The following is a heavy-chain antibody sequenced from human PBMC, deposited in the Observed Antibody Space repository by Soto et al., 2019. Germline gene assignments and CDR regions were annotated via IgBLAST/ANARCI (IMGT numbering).Heavy chain of an antibody. J-gene: IGHJ6*03. CDR2: IYYSGST. V-gene: IGHV4-59*01. CDR1: GGSISSYY. Sequence: PSETLSLTCTVSGGSISSYYWSWIRQPPGKGLEWIGYIYYSGSTNYNPSLKSRVTISVDTSKNQFSLKLSSVTAADTAVYYCARDLITMVRGVIIENYMDVWGKGNTVTVSS. CDR3: ARDLITMVRGVIIENYMDV. D-gene: IGHD3-10*01.